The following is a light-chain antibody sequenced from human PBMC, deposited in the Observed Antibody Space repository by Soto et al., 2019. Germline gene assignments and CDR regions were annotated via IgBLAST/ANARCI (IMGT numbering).Light chain of an antibody. CDR1: QSVSSTY. CDR2: GAS. V-gene: IGKV3-20*01. J-gene: IGKJ5*01. Sequence: EIVLTQSPDTLSVSPGGRATLSCRASQSVSSTYIAWYQQKRGHPPRLLIYGASFRASGIPARFIGGGSGTDFTLTISSLEPEDFARYDCQQSGVLPPVTFGQGTRLEI. CDR3: QQSGVLPPVT.